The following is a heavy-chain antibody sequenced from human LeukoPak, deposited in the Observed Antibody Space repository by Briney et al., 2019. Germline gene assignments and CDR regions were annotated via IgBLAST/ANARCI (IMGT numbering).Heavy chain of an antibody. V-gene: IGHV1-24*01. Sequence: LGASVKVSCKVSGYTLTELSMHWVRQAPGKGLEWMGGFDPEDGETIYAQKFQGRVTMTEDTSTDTAYMELSSLGSEDTAVYYCATEERGYSHGYYYYYYMDVWGKGTTVTVSS. J-gene: IGHJ6*03. CDR2: FDPEDGET. D-gene: IGHD5-18*01. CDR1: GYTLTELS. CDR3: ATEERGYSHGYYYYYYMDV.